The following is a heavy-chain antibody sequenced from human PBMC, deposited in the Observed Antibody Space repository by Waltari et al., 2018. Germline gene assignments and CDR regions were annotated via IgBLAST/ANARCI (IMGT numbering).Heavy chain of an antibody. D-gene: IGHD2-21*02. J-gene: IGHJ6*02. Sequence: QLEESGGGVVQPGRSLRLSCVVSGFTFSRYALHWVRQAPGKGLERVALISYDGNQKFYGESVKGRFTISRDNSKQTLYLHMNSLRPEDTAVYYCARVTAIEEYYFYGMDVWGQGTTVTVSS. V-gene: IGHV3-30*04. CDR3: ARVTAIEEYYFYGMDV. CDR2: ISYDGNQK. CDR1: GFTFSRYA.